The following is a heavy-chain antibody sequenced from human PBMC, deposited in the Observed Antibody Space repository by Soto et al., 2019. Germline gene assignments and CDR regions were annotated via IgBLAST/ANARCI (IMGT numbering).Heavy chain of an antibody. Sequence: QVQLQESGPGLVRPSQTLSLTCAVSGGSLSSGNFYWNWIRQHPGKGLEWIGYIYYSGSTYYNPSLNSRVTISVDTANNQFSLKLGSVTAADTAVYYCAREVPAAMGGVPYYYMDVCGKGTTVTVSS. CDR2: IYYSGST. CDR3: AREVPAAMGGVPYYYMDV. D-gene: IGHD2-2*01. CDR1: GGSLSSGNFY. J-gene: IGHJ6*03. V-gene: IGHV4-31*11.